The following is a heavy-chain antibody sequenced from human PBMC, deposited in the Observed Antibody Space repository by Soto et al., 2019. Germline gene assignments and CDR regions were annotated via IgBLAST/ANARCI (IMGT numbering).Heavy chain of an antibody. V-gene: IGHV4-34*01. J-gene: IGHJ4*02. CDR2: INHSGST. CDR3: VGFCSSTSCTDY. D-gene: IGHD2-2*01. CDR1: GGSFSGYH. Sequence: SETLSLTCAVYGGSFSGYHWSWIRQPPGRGLEWIGEINHSGSTNYNPSLKSRITISVDTSKNQFSLKLSSVTAADTAVYYCVGFCSSTSCTDYWGQGTLVTVSS.